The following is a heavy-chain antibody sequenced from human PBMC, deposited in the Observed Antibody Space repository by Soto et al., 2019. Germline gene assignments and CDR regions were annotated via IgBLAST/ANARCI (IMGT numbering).Heavy chain of an antibody. J-gene: IGHJ6*04. Sequence: EVQLVESGGGLVQPGGSLRLSCAASGFTFSSYSMNWVRQAPGKGLEWVSYISSSSSTIYYADSVKGRFTISRDNAKNSLYLKMNSLRAEDTAVYCCARDGYYARSGYSYGMDVWGKGTTVTVSS. D-gene: IGHD3-22*01. CDR2: ISSSSSTI. V-gene: IGHV3-48*01. CDR3: ARDGYYARSGYSYGMDV. CDR1: GFTFSSYS.